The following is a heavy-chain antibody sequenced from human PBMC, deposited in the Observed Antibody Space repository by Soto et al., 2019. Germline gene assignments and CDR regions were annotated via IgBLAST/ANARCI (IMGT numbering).Heavy chain of an antibody. J-gene: IGHJ4*02. CDR3: AREVVAATFDY. CDR1: GFTFSSYG. Sequence: QVQLVESGGGVVQPGRSLRLSCAASGFTFSSYGMHWVRQAPGKGLEWVAVIWYDGSNKYYADSVKGRFTISRDNSKNKLYLQMNSLRAEDTAVYYCAREVVAATFDYWGQGTLVTVSS. V-gene: IGHV3-33*01. D-gene: IGHD2-15*01. CDR2: IWYDGSNK.